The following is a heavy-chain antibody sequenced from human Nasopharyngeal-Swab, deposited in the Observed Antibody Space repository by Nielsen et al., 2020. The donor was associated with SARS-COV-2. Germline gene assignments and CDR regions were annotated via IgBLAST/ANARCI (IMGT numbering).Heavy chain of an antibody. Sequence: GESLKISCAASGFTFSSYCMHWVRQAPGKGLVWVSRINSDGSSTSYADSVKGRFTISRDNAKNTLYLQMNSLRAEDTAVYYCARDELEFWSGYNWFDPWGQGTLVTVSS. V-gene: IGHV3-74*01. CDR3: ARDELEFWSGYNWFDP. CDR2: INSDGSST. CDR1: GFTFSSYC. D-gene: IGHD3-3*01. J-gene: IGHJ5*02.